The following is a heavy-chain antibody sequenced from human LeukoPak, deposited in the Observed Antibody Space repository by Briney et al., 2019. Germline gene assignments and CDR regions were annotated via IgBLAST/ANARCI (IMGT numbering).Heavy chain of an antibody. CDR1: GGSIRRSPYY. D-gene: IGHD3/OR15-3a*01. Sequence: PSETLSLTCSVSGGSIRRSPYYWGWIRQPPGKGLKWIGSIYYSGNTYYNASLKSQVSISIDTSKNQFSLKLTSVTAADTAVYYCARQTGSGLFILPGGQGTLVTVPS. CDR3: ARQTGSGLFILP. V-gene: IGHV4-39*01. CDR2: IYYSGNT. J-gene: IGHJ4*02.